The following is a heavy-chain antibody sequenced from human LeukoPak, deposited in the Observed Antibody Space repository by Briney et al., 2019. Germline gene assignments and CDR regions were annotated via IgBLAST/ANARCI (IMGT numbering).Heavy chain of an antibody. J-gene: IGHJ6*02. CDR3: ARDRALTGTTSSLSGLRNYYYGMDV. CDR1: GFTFSDYY. V-gene: IGHV3-11*01. D-gene: IGHD1-1*01. Sequence: GGSLRLSCAASGFTFSDYYMSWIRQAPGKGLEWVSYISSSGSTIYYADSVKGRFTISRDNAKNSLYLQINSLRAEDTAVYYCARDRALTGTTSSLSGLRNYYYGMDVWGQGTTVTVSS. CDR2: ISSSGSTI.